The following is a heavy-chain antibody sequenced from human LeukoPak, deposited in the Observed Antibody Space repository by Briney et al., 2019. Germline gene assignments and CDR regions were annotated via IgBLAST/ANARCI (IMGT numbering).Heavy chain of an antibody. V-gene: IGHV4-59*01. CDR2: IYYSGST. Sequence: SETLSLTCAVYGGSFSGYYWSWIRQPPGKGLEWIGYIYYSGSTNYNPSLKSRVTISVDTSKNQFSLKLSSVTAADTAVYYCAGQYSSSWRGNWFDPWGQGTLVTVSS. D-gene: IGHD6-13*01. J-gene: IGHJ5*02. CDR1: GGSFSGYY. CDR3: AGQYSSSWRGNWFDP.